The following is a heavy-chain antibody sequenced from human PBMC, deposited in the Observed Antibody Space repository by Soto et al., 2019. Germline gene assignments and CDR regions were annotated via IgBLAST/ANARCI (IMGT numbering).Heavy chain of an antibody. CDR3: ARPVPYCSGGSCYSPKYGDAFDI. J-gene: IGHJ3*02. D-gene: IGHD2-15*01. V-gene: IGHV1-69*02. CDR1: GGTFSSYT. Sequence: ASVKVSCKASGGTFSSYTISWVRQAPGQGLEWMGRIIPILGIANYAQKFQGRVTITADKSTSTAYMELSSLRSEDTAVYYCARPVPYCSGGSCYSPKYGDAFDIWGQGTMVTVSS. CDR2: IIPILGIA.